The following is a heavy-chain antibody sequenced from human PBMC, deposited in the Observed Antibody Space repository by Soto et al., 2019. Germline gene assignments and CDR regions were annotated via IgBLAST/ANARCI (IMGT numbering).Heavy chain of an antibody. CDR2: IKADNGDT. J-gene: IGHJ4*02. D-gene: IGHD3-9*01. V-gene: IGHV1-3*05. Sequence: HIVQSGPEEKSPGASVKLSCTTSGYIFADYAIHWVRQAPGQGLEWVGWIKADNGDTRYSPKFQGRLIITRDISASTSYMELSDLGSTDTGVFYCATSDWAWWGRGTLITVS. CDR1: GYIFADYA. CDR3: ATSDWAW.